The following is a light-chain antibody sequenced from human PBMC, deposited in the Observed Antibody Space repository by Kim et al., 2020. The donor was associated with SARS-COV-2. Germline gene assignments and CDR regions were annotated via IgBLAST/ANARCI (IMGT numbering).Light chain of an antibody. Sequence: EIVLTQSPGTLSLSPGERATLSCRASQSVSSSNLAWYQRKRGQAPRLLINDASNRVTGTPDRFSGSGSGTDFTLTISRLEPEDFAVYYCHQYGNSPQTFGQGTKVEIK. J-gene: IGKJ1*01. CDR1: QSVSSSN. CDR2: DAS. V-gene: IGKV3-20*01. CDR3: HQYGNSPQT.